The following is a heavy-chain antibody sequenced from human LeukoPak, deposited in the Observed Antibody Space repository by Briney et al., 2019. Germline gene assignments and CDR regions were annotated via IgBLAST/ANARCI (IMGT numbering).Heavy chain of an antibody. CDR3: ASAEGGHYDILTGYLRLNYFDY. CDR1: GGTFSSYA. Sequence: SVKASCKASGGTFSSYASSWVRQAPGQGLDWMGGIIPIFGTANYAQKFQGRVTITTDESTSTAYMELSSLRSEDTAVSYCASAEGGHYDILTGYLRLNYFDYWGQGTLVTVSS. V-gene: IGHV1-69*05. D-gene: IGHD3-9*01. J-gene: IGHJ4*02. CDR2: IIPIFGTA.